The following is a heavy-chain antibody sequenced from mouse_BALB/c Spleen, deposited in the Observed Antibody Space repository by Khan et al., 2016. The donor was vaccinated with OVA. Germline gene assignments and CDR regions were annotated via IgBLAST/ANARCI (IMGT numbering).Heavy chain of an antibody. V-gene: IGHV1S41*01. CDR1: GYTFTSYW. CDR2: IGPGSSNS. J-gene: IGHJ4*01. Sequence: DLVKPGTSVTLSCKASGYTFTSYWINWIKQRPGQGLEWIGRIGPGSSNSYYNEMFKGKASLTVDTSSSTAYIQLSSLSSEDSAVYFCARENYYGRGCYAMDYWGQGSSVTVSS. D-gene: IGHD1-1*02. CDR3: ARENYYGRGCYAMDY.